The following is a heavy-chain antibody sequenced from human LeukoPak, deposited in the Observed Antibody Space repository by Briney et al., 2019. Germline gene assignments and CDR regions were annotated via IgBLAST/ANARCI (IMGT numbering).Heavy chain of an antibody. Sequence: GGSLRLSCAASGFTFSSYSMNWVRQAPGKGLEWVSYISSSSSTIYYADSVKGRFTISRDNAKNSLYLQINSLRAEDTAVYYCARFRSGSYFDYWGQGTLVTVSS. V-gene: IGHV3-48*01. D-gene: IGHD1-26*01. CDR2: ISSSSSTI. J-gene: IGHJ4*02. CDR1: GFTFSSYS. CDR3: ARFRSGSYFDY.